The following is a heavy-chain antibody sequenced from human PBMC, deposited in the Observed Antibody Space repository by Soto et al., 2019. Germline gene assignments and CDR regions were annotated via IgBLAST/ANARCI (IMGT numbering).Heavy chain of an antibody. CDR3: ARLGGSYAVPHFDY. CDR1: GFTFSSYS. CDR2: IYYSGTT. J-gene: IGHJ4*02. V-gene: IGHV4-59*08. D-gene: IGHD1-26*01. Sequence: PGGSLRLSCAASGFTFSSYSMNWVRQAPGKGLEWMGYIYYSGTTTNYNPSLKSRVTLSVDTSKNQFSLKLSSVTAADTAVYYCARLGGSYAVPHFDYWGQGTLVTVSS.